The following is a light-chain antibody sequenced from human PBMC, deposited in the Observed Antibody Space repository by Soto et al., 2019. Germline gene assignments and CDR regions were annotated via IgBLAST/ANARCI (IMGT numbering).Light chain of an antibody. V-gene: IGKV1-5*03. J-gene: IGKJ2*03. CDR1: QSISSW. Sequence: DIQMTHSPSTLSASVGDRVTITCRASQSISSWLAWYQQKPGKAPKLLVYRASSLESGVPSRFGGSGSGTEFTLTISSLRPDDFAAYYCHQYNSYWDSSGEGTKV. CDR2: RAS. CDR3: HQYNSYWDS.